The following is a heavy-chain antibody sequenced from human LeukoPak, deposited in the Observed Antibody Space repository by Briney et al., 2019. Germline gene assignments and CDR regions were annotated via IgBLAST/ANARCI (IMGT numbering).Heavy chain of an antibody. D-gene: IGHD3-22*01. Sequence: GGSLRLSCTASGFTFGDCAMSWFRQAPGKGLEWVGFIRSKAYGGTTEYAASVKGGFTIPRDDSKSIAYLQMNSLKTEDTAVYYCTRDLDYYDSSGYYRDYWGQGTLVTVSS. CDR3: TRDLDYYDSSGYYRDY. J-gene: IGHJ4*02. CDR2: IRSKAYGGTT. CDR1: GFTFGDCA. V-gene: IGHV3-49*03.